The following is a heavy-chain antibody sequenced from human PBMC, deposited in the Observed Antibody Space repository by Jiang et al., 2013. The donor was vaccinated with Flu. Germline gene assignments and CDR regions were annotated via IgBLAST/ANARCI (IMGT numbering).Heavy chain of an antibody. Sequence: SGAEVKSPGSSVKVSCKASGGSFSGYAVGWMRQAPGQGLEWIGGIIPVFGTTNYAQKFQSRVTIIADESTSTASLELSSLRSEDTAMYYCARGPKATSWGYYYFYMDVWGRGTTVTVSS. CDR1: GGSFSGYA. J-gene: IGHJ6*03. CDR3: ARGPKATSWGYYYFYMDV. CDR2: IIPVFGTT. V-gene: IGHV1-69*01. D-gene: IGHD3-16*01.